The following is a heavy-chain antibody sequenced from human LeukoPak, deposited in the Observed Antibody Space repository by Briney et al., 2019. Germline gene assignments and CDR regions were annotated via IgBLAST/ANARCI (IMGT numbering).Heavy chain of an antibody. CDR1: GFTFSSYA. V-gene: IGHV3-30-3*01. D-gene: IGHD3-22*01. J-gene: IGHJ4*02. Sequence: GGSLRLSCAASGFTFSSYAMHWVRQAPGKGLEWVAVISYDGSNKYYADSVKGRFTISRDNSKNTLYLQMNSLRAEDTAVYYCARDSESMIVFGLFDYWGQGTLVTVSS. CDR2: ISYDGSNK. CDR3: ARDSESMIVFGLFDY.